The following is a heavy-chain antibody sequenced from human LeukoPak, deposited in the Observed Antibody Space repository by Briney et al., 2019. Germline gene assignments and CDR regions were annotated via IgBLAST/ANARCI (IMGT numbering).Heavy chain of an antibody. CDR2: IYTGGST. D-gene: IGHD6-19*01. CDR1: GFTVSSNY. V-gene: IGHV3-53*01. CDR3: AAESERWLVRS. J-gene: IGHJ4*02. Sequence: PGGSLRLSCVASGFTVSSNYMSWVRQAPGKGLEWVSSIYTGGSTYYADSVKGRFTISRDNSNNTLYLLMNSLRAEDTAVYYCAAESERWLVRSWGQGTLVTVSS.